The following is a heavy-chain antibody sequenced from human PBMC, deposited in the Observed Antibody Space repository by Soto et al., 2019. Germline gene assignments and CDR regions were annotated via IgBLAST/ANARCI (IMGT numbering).Heavy chain of an antibody. Sequence: QVQLQESGPGLVKPSETLSLTCTVSGGSISSYYWSWIRQPPGKGLEWIGYIYYSGSTNYNPSLKSRVTISVGTSKNQFSLKLSSVTAADTAVYYCARSIAARRADAFDIWGQGTMVTVSS. CDR1: GGSISSYY. CDR2: IYYSGST. J-gene: IGHJ3*02. V-gene: IGHV4-59*01. D-gene: IGHD6-6*01. CDR3: ARSIAARRADAFDI.